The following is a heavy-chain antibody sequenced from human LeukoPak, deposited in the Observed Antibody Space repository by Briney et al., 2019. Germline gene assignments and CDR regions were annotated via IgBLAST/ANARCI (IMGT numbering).Heavy chain of an antibody. CDR1: GFTFSSYG. J-gene: IGHJ4*02. CDR3: ARDLRAMVRGVIHY. V-gene: IGHV3-30*03. D-gene: IGHD3-10*01. CDR2: ISYDGSNK. Sequence: GGSLRLSCAASGFTFSSYGMHWVRQAPGKGLEWVAVISYDGSNKYYADSVKGRFTISRDNSKNTLYLQMNSLRAEDTAVYYCARDLRAMVRGVIHYWGQGTLVTVSS.